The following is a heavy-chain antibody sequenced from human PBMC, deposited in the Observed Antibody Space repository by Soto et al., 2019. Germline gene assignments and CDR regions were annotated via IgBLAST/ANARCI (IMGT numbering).Heavy chain of an antibody. V-gene: IGHV3-30-3*01. CDR1: GFTFSSYA. Sequence: QVQLVESGGGVVQPGRSLRLSCAASGFTFSSYAMHWVRQAPGKGLEWVAVISYDGSNKYYADSVKGRFTISRDNSKNTLYLQMNSLRAEDTAVYYCARDRRGGYSNYFRQSLDIWGQGTMVTVSS. J-gene: IGHJ3*02. CDR3: ARDRRGGYSNYFRQSLDI. CDR2: ISYDGSNK. D-gene: IGHD4-4*01.